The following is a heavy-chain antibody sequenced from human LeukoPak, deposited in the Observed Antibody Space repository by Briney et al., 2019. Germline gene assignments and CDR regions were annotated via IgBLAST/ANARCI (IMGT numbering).Heavy chain of an antibody. V-gene: IGHV1-3*01. CDR2: INAGNGNT. J-gene: IGHJ3*02. D-gene: IGHD3-10*01. Sequence: ASVQVSCKASGYTFTSYAMHWVRQAPGQRLEWMGWINAGNGNTKYSQKFQGRVTITRGTSASTAYMELSSLRSEDTAVYYCASGGYGSGSYPEPNGAFDIWGQGTMVTVSS. CDR1: GYTFTSYA. CDR3: ASGGYGSGSYPEPNGAFDI.